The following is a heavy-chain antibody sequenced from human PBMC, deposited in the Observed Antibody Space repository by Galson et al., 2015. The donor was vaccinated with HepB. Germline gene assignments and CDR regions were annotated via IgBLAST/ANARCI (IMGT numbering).Heavy chain of an antibody. CDR1: GFTFSSYT. J-gene: IGHJ2*01. Sequence: SLRLSCAASGFTFSSYTMNWVRRAPGKGLEWVSYINTSSSTIYYADSVKGRFTISRDNAKNSLYLQMNSLRAEDTAVYYCARCDFGGGYWYFDLWGRGALVTVSS. D-gene: IGHD3-10*01. CDR2: INTSSSTI. V-gene: IGHV3-48*01. CDR3: ARCDFGGGYWYFDL.